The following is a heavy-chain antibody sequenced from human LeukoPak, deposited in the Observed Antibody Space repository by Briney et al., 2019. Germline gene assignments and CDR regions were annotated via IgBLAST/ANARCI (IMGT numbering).Heavy chain of an antibody. J-gene: IGHJ4*02. V-gene: IGHV3-23*01. CDR3: AKGSQSSRTYYFDF. CDR2: ITDSGGDT. Sequence: GGSLRLSCVASGFGFNNYAMSWVRRAPGKGLEWVSAITDSGGDTYHADSVKGRFTISRDNSKNTLYLQMNSLRVEDSAVYYCAKGSQSSRTYYFDFWGQGTLVTVSS. D-gene: IGHD1/OR15-1a*01. CDR1: GFGFNNYA.